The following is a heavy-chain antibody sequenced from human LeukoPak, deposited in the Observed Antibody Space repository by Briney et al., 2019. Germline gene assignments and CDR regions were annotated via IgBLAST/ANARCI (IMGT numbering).Heavy chain of an antibody. V-gene: IGHV1-2*02. CDR2: INPNSGGT. Sequence: ASVKVSCKASGNTFTGYYMHWVRQAPGQGLEWMGWINPNSGGTNYAQKFQGRVTMTRDTSISTAYMELSRLRSDDTAVYYCARGQSYDSSGYYPLLPWGQGTLVTVSS. J-gene: IGHJ4*02. CDR3: ARGQSYDSSGYYPLLP. D-gene: IGHD3-22*01. CDR1: GNTFTGYY.